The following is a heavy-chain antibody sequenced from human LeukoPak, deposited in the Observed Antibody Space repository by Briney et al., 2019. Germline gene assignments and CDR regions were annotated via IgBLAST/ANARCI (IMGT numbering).Heavy chain of an antibody. V-gene: IGHV3-48*01. CDR2: ISSSSSTI. Sequence: PGGSLRLSCAASGFTFSSYSMNWVRQAPGKGLEWVSYISSSSSTIYYADSVKGRFTISRGNAKNSLYLRMNSLRAEDTAVYYCIVLAVTATLGFDYWGQGTLVTVSS. CDR1: GFTFSSYS. CDR3: IVLAVTATLGFDY. D-gene: IGHD6-19*01. J-gene: IGHJ4*02.